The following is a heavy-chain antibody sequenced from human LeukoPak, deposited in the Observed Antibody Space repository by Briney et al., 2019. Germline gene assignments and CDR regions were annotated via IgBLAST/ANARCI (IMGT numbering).Heavy chain of an antibody. J-gene: IGHJ4*02. D-gene: IGHD3-9*01. CDR3: ANIHDKFDY. CDR1: GITVSSNY. V-gene: IGHV3-53*01. Sequence: GGSLRLSCAASGITVSSNYMSWVRQAPGKGLEWVSVIYSGGSTYYADSVKGRFTISRDNSKNTLYLQMNSLRAEDTAVYYCANIHDKFDYWGQGTLVTVSS. CDR2: IYSGGST.